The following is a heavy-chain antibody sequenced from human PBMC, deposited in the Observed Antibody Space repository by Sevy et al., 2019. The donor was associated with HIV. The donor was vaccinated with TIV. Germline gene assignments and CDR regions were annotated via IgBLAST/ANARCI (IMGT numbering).Heavy chain of an antibody. D-gene: IGHD6-19*01. CDR3: ARIPDISGWPFDI. CDR2: IHDNRRT. V-gene: IGHV4-59*02. CDR1: GGSVNNYY. Sequence: SETLSLICTVSGGSVNNYYWTWIRQSPGKGLEWIAYIHDNRRTKYNPSLKSRVSISVDMSKNQFSLKLTSVTAADTAVYYCARIPDISGWPFDIWGQGALVTVSS. J-gene: IGHJ4*02.